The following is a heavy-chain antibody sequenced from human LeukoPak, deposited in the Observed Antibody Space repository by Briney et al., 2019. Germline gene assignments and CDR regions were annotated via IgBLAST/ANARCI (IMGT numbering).Heavy chain of an antibody. CDR3: ARGIDFWSGYYFY. J-gene: IGHJ4*02. D-gene: IGHD3-3*01. V-gene: IGHV1-69*13. Sequence: SVKVSCKASGGTFSSYAISWVRQAPGQGLEWMGGIIPIFGTANYAQKFQGRVTITADESTSTAYMELSSLRSEDTAVYYCARGIDFWSGYYFYWGQGTLVTASS. CDR1: GGTFSSYA. CDR2: IIPIFGTA.